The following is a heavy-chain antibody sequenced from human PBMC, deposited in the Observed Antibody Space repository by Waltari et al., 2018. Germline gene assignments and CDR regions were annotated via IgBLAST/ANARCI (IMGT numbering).Heavy chain of an antibody. D-gene: IGHD4-17*01. CDR1: GGSLSSYY. CDR2: IYYSGST. V-gene: IGHV4-59*01. J-gene: IGHJ4*02. Sequence: QVQLQESGPGLVKPSETLSLTCTVSGGSLSSYYWSWIRQPPGKGLEWIGYIYYSGSTNYNPSLKRRVTISVDTSKNQFSLKLSSVTAADTAVYYCARDPGGDYNYWGQGTLVTVSS. CDR3: ARDPGGDYNY.